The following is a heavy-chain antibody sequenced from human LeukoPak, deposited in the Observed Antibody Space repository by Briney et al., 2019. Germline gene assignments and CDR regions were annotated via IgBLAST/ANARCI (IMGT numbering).Heavy chain of an antibody. CDR1: GFTFSSYA. V-gene: IGHV3-30-3*01. CDR2: ISYDGSNK. CDR3: ARDLAVAGNVYYFDY. J-gene: IGHJ4*02. Sequence: GGSLRLSCAASGFTFSSYAMHWVRQAPGKGLEWVAVISYDGSNKYYADSVKGRFTTSRDNSKNTLYLQMNSLRAEDTAVYYCARDLAVAGNVYYFDYWGQGTLVTVSS. D-gene: IGHD6-19*01.